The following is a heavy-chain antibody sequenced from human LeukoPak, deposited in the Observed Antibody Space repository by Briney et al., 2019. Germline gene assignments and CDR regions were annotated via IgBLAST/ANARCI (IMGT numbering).Heavy chain of an antibody. Sequence: GGSLRLSCAASGFTFSSYAMSWVRQAPGKGLEWVSAISGSGGSTYYADSVKGRFTISRDNSKNTLYLQMNSLRAEDTAVYYCAKEGREPLSGWAHFDYWGQGTLVTVSS. CDR2: ISGSGGST. J-gene: IGHJ4*02. CDR1: GFTFSSYA. CDR3: AKEGREPLSGWAHFDY. V-gene: IGHV3-23*01. D-gene: IGHD6-19*01.